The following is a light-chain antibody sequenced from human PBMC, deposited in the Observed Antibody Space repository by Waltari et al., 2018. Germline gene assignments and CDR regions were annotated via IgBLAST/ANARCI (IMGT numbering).Light chain of an antibody. CDR3: LLYYGGARV. J-gene: IGLJ3*02. CDR1: TGAATSGHY. CDR2: DAS. V-gene: IGLV7-46*01. Sequence: QAVVTQEPSLTVSPGGPVTLTCGSSTGAATSGHYPYWFQQKPGQVPRTRIYDASNKHSGAPARFSGSLLGGKAALTLSGAQPEDEADYYCLLYYGGARVFGGGTKLTVL.